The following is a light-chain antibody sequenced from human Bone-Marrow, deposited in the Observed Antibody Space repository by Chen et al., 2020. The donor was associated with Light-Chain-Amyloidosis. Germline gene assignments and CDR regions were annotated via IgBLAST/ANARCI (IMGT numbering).Light chain of an antibody. J-gene: IGKJ2*01. Sequence: EVVLTQSPGTLSLSPGDRATLSCRASQAVSGFLAWYQQIPGQAPRLLIYDASRRATGIPDRFRGSGYGTDFILSVTRLEPEDFAVYYGQQYDTSPFTFGQGTRLEI. V-gene: IGKV3-20*01. CDR1: QAVSGF. CDR3: QQYDTSPFT. CDR2: DAS.